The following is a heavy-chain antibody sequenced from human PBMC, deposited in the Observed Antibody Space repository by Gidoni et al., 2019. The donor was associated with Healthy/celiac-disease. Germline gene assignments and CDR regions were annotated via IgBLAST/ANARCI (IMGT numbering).Heavy chain of an antibody. V-gene: IGHV1-3*01. CDR2: INAGNGNT. CDR3: ARGTYERIHGAFDI. CDR1: GYSFTSYA. Sequence: QVQLVQSGAEVTKPGASVKVSCKASGYSFTSYAMHWVSKAPGQRLEWMGWINAGNGNTKYSQKFQGRVTITRDTSASTAYMELSSLRSEDTAVYYCARGTYERIHGAFDIWGQGTMVTVSS. J-gene: IGHJ3*02. D-gene: IGHD5-12*01.